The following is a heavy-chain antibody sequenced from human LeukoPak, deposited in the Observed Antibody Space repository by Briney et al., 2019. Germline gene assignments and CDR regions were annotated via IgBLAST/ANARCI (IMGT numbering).Heavy chain of an antibody. D-gene: IGHD3-3*01. CDR1: GGSISSSSYY. CDR2: IYYSGST. V-gene: IGHV4-39*07. Sequence: PSETLSLTCTVSGGSISSSSYYWGWLRQPPGKGLEWIGSIYYSGSTYYNPSLKSRVTISVDTSKNQFSLKLSSVTAADTAVYYCARDYLSGITIFGVVTPALDSWGQGRMVTV. CDR3: ARDYLSGITIFGVVTPALDS. J-gene: IGHJ3*02.